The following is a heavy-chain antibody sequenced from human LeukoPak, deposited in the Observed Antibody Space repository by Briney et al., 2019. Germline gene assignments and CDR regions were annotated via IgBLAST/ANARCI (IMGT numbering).Heavy chain of an antibody. CDR2: ISYDGSNK. CDR1: GFTFSSYG. J-gene: IGHJ4*02. Sequence: GRSLRLSCAASGFTFSSYGMHWVRQAPGKGLEWVAVISYDGSNKYYADSVKGRFTISRDNSKNTLYLQMNSLRADDTAVYYCAKVGPYSSGWYYFDYWGQGTLVTVSS. CDR3: AKVGPYSSGWYYFDY. D-gene: IGHD6-19*01. V-gene: IGHV3-30*18.